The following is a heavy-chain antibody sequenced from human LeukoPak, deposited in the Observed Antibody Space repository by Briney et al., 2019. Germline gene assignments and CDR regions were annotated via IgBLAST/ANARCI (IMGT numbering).Heavy chain of an antibody. J-gene: IGHJ4*02. D-gene: IGHD6-19*01. CDR2: MSYDGTNK. Sequence: PGRSLRLSCAASGFTFSSYGMHWVRQAPGKGLEWVAVMSYDGTNKFYADSVKGRFTISRDNSKNTVYLQMNSLRAEDTAVYYCANGGWYGGRASPDYWGQGTLVTVSS. CDR3: ANGGWYGGRASPDY. V-gene: IGHV3-30*18. CDR1: GFTFSSYG.